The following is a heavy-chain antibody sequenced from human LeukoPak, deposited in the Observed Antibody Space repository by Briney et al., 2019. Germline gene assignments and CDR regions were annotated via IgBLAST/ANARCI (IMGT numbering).Heavy chain of an antibody. Sequence: PGGSLRLSCAASGFTFINAWMSWVRQAPGKGLEWVGRIKSKTDGGTTDYAAPVKGRFTISRDDSKNTLYLQMNSLKTEDTAVYYCTTARPVQWLVREAFDIWGQGTMVTVSS. J-gene: IGHJ3*02. V-gene: IGHV3-15*01. D-gene: IGHD6-19*01. CDR2: IKSKTDGGTT. CDR3: TTARPVQWLVREAFDI. CDR1: GFTFINAW.